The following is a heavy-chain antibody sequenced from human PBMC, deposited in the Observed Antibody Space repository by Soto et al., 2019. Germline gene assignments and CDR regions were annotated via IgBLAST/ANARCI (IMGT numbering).Heavy chain of an antibody. D-gene: IGHD2-8*02. CDR2: IIPMSGKA. CDR1: GGTFSRYA. CDR3: ARGDNYCPGEN. Sequence: QVQLVQSGAEAKKPGSSVKVSCKASGGTFSRYAISWVRQAPGQGLAWLGGIIPMSGKAHYAQKYQGSVTITTDETTRTAYMELSSLRPEDTAVYYCARGDNYCPGENWGQGPLVTVSS. V-gene: IGHV1-69*01. J-gene: IGHJ4*02.